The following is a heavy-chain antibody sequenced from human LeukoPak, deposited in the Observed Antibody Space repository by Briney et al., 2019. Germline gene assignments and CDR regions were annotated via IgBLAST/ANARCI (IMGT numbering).Heavy chain of an antibody. CDR2: IYSDNT. Sequence: PGGSLRLSCTVSGFTVSSNSMSWVRQAPGKGLEWVSFIYSDNTHYSDSVRGRFTISRDISKNTLYLQMNSLRAADTAVYYCARDKGTSYLSSFDYWGQGTLVTVSS. CDR1: GFTVSSNS. V-gene: IGHV3-66*03. CDR3: ARDKGTSYLSSFDY. J-gene: IGHJ4*02. D-gene: IGHD6-6*01.